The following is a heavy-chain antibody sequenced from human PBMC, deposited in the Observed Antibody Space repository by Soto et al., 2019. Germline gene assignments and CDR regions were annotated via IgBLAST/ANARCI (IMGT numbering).Heavy chain of an antibody. Sequence: QVQLVQSGAEVKKPGASVKVSCKASGYTFTSYDINWVRQATGQGLEWMGWMNPNSGNTGYAQKFQGRVTMTRNTSISTAYMGLSRLRSEDTAVYYCARDHYDILPGYYNLDFDYWGQGTLVTVSS. CDR1: GYTFTSYD. V-gene: IGHV1-8*01. D-gene: IGHD3-9*01. CDR3: ARDHYDILPGYYNLDFDY. J-gene: IGHJ4*02. CDR2: MNPNSGNT.